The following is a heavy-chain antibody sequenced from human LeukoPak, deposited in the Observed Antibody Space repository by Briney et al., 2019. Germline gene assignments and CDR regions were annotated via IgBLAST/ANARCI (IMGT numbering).Heavy chain of an antibody. D-gene: IGHD6-6*01. CDR3: ARDLPYGSSDRTPFDY. J-gene: IGHJ4*02. CDR2: ISAYNGNT. CDR1: GYTFTSYG. Sequence: ASVKVSCKASGYTFTSYGISWVRQAPEQGLEWMGWISAYNGNTNYAQKLQGRVTMTTDTSTSAAYMELRSLRSDDTAVYYCARDLPYGSSDRTPFDYWGRGTPVTISS. V-gene: IGHV1-18*01.